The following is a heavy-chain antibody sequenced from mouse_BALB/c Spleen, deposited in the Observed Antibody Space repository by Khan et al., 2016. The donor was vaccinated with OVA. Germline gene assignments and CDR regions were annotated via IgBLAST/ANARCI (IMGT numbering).Heavy chain of an antibody. CDR3: ARENYRYLDY. J-gene: IGHJ2*01. CDR2: IYPGSGNT. CDR1: GYTFTDYF. D-gene: IGHD2-14*01. Sequence: QVQLKQSGAELARPGASVKLSCKASGYTFTDYFLNWVKQRTGQGLEWIGEIYPGSGNTNYNEKFKGKATLTADKSSSTAYMQLSSLTSEDSAVYFCARENYRYLDYWGQGTTLTVSS. V-gene: IGHV1-77*01.